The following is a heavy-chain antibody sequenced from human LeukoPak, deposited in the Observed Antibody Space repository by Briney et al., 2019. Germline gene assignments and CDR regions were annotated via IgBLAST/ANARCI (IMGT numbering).Heavy chain of an antibody. Sequence: GGSLRLPCAVSGFAFSSYSMSWVRQAPGKGLEWVASIDTSSSFIYYANSVRGRFTISRDNAQNSLYLQMNSLRAEDTAVYYCARRGSGSGYYYWGQGTLVTVSS. J-gene: IGHJ4*02. D-gene: IGHD3-10*01. CDR3: ARRGSGSGYYY. CDR1: GFAFSSYS. CDR2: IDTSSSFI. V-gene: IGHV3-21*01.